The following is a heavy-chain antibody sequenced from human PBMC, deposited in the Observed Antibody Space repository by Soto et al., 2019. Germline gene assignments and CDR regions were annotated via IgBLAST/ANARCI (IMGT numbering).Heavy chain of an antibody. CDR3: ARRTVYCGGDCYHPKTDAFDI. CDR2: IIPIFGTA. Sequence: QVQLVQSGAEVKKPGSSVKVSCKASGGTFSSYAISWVRQAPGQGLEWMGGIIPIFGTANYAQKFQGRVTITADESTSTAYMELSSLRSEDTAVYYCARRTVYCGGDCYHPKTDAFDIWGQGTMVTVSS. J-gene: IGHJ3*02. V-gene: IGHV1-69*12. D-gene: IGHD2-21*02. CDR1: GGTFSSYA.